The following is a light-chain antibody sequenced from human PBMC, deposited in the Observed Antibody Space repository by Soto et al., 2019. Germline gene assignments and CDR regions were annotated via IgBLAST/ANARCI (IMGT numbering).Light chain of an antibody. Sequence: DLVLTQTQLSLSVTPGQTASISCKSSHSLRHSDGKTYFYWYLKKPGQPPQLLIYEVSKRLSGVPDRFSGSGSGTYFTLTISRVEAEDVGVYYCMQTIQLPITFGQGTRLEIK. V-gene: IGKV2D-29*01. J-gene: IGKJ5*01. CDR2: EVS. CDR1: HSLRHSDGKTY. CDR3: MQTIQLPIT.